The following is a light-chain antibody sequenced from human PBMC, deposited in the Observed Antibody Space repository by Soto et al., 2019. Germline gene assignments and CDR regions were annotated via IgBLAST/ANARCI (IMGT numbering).Light chain of an antibody. CDR2: DVS. CDR1: SSDVGGYNY. CDR3: CSYAGTYIWI. Sequence: QSALTQPRSVSGSPGQSVAISCTGTSSDVGGYNYVSWYQQHPGKAPKLMIYDVSKRPSGVPDRFSGSKSGSTASLTISGLQAEDEADYYGCSYAGTYIWIFGGGTKLTVL. J-gene: IGLJ2*01. V-gene: IGLV2-11*01.